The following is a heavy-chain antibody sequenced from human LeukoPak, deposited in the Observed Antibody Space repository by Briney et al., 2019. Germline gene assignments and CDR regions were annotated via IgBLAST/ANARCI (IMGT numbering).Heavy chain of an antibody. J-gene: IGHJ4*02. CDR2: IKYDGSCT. CDR1: GFTLSLAW. Sequence: GGSLRLSCATSGFTLSLAWMHWVRQAPGKGLEWVSRIKYDGSCTNYADSVKGRFTISRDNARNTLSLHMISLRAEDTAVYFCVRDGDAYNFDFWGQGVLVTVSS. CDR3: VRDGDAYNFDF. D-gene: IGHD5-24*01. V-gene: IGHV3-74*01.